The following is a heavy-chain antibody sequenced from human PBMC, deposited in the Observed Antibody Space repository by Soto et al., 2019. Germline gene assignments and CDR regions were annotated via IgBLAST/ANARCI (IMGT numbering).Heavy chain of an antibody. D-gene: IGHD5-18*01. V-gene: IGHV4-30-4*01. CDR2: IYSSGSS. J-gene: IGHJ4*01. Sequence: PSETLSLTCTVSGGSISSGEYYWSWIRQPPGKGLEWIGHIYSSGSSHYNPSLRSRVTLSVDSSKNQFSLNLTSVTDADTAVYYRARELSRYSFGPGEVYWGRGTLVTVSS. CDR1: GGSISSGEYY. CDR3: ARELSRYSFGPGEVY.